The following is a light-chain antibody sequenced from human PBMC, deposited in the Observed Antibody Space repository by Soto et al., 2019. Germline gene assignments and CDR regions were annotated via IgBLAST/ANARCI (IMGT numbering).Light chain of an antibody. CDR3: ISDTTTTSFVV. V-gene: IGLV2-18*02. J-gene: IGLJ2*01. CDR2: EVT. CDR1: NNDVGAYDR. Sequence: QSALTQPPSVSGSPGQSVTISCTGTNNDVGAYDRVSWYQHPAGTAPILIIYEVTHRPSGVPDRFSGYKSGNTASLTISGLQAEDEADYFCISDTTTTSFVVFGGGTQLTVL.